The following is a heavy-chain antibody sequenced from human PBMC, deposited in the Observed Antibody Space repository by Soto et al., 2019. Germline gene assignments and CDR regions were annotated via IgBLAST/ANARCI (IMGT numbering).Heavy chain of an antibody. CDR3: ARDWDNKSEQSSGWYDDV. J-gene: IGHJ4*02. CDR2: ISGYSGHT. CDR1: GYTFSSYG. Sequence: QVQLVQSGAEVKKPGASVKVSCKASGYTFSSYGISWVRQAPGQGLEWMGWISGYSGHTYYAQKFQGRVTMTTDTSTNTVYMELRSLRSDDTAVYYCARDWDNKSEQSSGWYDDVWGQGTLVTVSS. V-gene: IGHV1-18*01. D-gene: IGHD6-19*01.